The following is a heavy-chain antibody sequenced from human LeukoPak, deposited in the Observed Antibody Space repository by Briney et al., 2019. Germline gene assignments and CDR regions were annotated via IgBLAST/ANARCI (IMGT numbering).Heavy chain of an antibody. CDR3: ARDSYYYGSGSYPFDY. Sequence: SETLSLTCAVYGGSFSGYYWSWIRQPAGKGLEWIGRIYTSGSTNYNPSLKSRVTMSVDTSKNQFSLKLSSVTAADTAVYYCARDSYYYGSGSYPFDYWGQGTLVTVSS. CDR2: IYTSGST. V-gene: IGHV4-4*07. CDR1: GGSFSGYY. D-gene: IGHD3-10*01. J-gene: IGHJ4*02.